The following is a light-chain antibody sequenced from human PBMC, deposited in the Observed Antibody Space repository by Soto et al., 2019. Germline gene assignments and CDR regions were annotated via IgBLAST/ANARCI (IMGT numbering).Light chain of an antibody. Sequence: QSVLTQPASVSGSPGQAITISCSGTSSDVGAFNYVSWYQQYPGKAPKLMIYDVSNRPSGVSNRFSGSKSGNTASLTISGLRAEDEADYYCNSYTSNNTYVFGTGTKLTVL. CDR3: NSYTSNNTYV. V-gene: IGLV2-14*03. J-gene: IGLJ1*01. CDR1: SSDVGAFNY. CDR2: DVS.